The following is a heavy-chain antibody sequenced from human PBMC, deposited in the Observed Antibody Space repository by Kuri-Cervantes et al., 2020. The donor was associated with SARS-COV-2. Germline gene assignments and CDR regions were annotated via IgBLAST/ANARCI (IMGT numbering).Heavy chain of an antibody. CDR1: GYTFTSYA. Sequence: ASVKVSCKASGYTFTSYAMNWVRQAPGQGLEWMGIINPSGGSTSYAQKFQGRVTMTRDTSTSTVYMELSSLRSEDTAVYYCAAAYCSGGSCYSSLVVAFDIWGQGTMVTVSS. CDR3: AAAYCSGGSCYSSLVVAFDI. V-gene: IGHV1-46*01. D-gene: IGHD2-15*01. CDR2: INPSGGST. J-gene: IGHJ3*02.